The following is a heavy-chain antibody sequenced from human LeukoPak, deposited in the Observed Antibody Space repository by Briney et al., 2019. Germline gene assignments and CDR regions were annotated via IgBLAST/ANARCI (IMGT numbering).Heavy chain of an antibody. CDR2: IFHTGST. CDR1: GGSVTIGGHF. J-gene: IGHJ4*02. Sequence: SETLSLTCTVSGGSVTIGGHFWGWFRQHPGRGREWIGYIFHTGSTLYNPSLKSRISISLDTSKNQFHLMLTSVTAADTAVYYCARAGYSGFDFNFDYWGQGTLVTVSS. D-gene: IGHD5-12*01. CDR3: ARAGYSGFDFNFDY. V-gene: IGHV4-31*03.